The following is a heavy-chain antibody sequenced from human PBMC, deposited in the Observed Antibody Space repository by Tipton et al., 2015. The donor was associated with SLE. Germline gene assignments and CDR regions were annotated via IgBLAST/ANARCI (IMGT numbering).Heavy chain of an antibody. CDR1: GYSISSGYY. CDR3: AREDSSSPREYYFDY. D-gene: IGHD6-6*01. Sequence: TLSLTCAVSGYSISSGYYWGWIRQPPGKGLEWIGSIYHSGSTNYNPSLKSRVTISVDTSKNQFSLKLSSVTAADTAVYYCAREDSSSPREYYFDYWGQGTLVTVSS. V-gene: IGHV4-38-2*02. CDR2: IYHSGST. J-gene: IGHJ4*02.